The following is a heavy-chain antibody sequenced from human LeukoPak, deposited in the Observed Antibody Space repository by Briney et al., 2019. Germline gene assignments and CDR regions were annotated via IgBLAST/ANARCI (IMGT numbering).Heavy chain of an antibody. CDR1: GGSISSGGYY. CDR3: ARDKRNIAAAD. J-gene: IGHJ4*02. Sequence: PSETLSLTCTVSGGSISSGGYYWSWIRQHPGKGLEWIGYIYYSGSTYYNPSLKSRVTISVDTSKNQFSLKLSSVTAADTAVYYCARDKRNIAAADWGQGTLVTVSS. CDR2: IYYSGST. D-gene: IGHD6-13*01. V-gene: IGHV4-31*03.